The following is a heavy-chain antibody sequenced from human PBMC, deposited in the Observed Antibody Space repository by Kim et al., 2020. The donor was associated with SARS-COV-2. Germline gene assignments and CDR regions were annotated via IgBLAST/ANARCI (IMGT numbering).Heavy chain of an antibody. CDR1: GGTFSSYA. CDR2: IIPILGIA. V-gene: IGHV1-69*04. CDR3: ARVGNSGYDYGYFDY. J-gene: IGHJ4*02. Sequence: SVKVSCKASGGTFSSYAISWVRQAPGQGLEWMGRIIPILGIANYAQKFQGRVTITADKSTSTAYMELSSLRSEDTAVYYCARVGNSGYDYGYFDYWGQGTLVTVSS. D-gene: IGHD5-12*01.